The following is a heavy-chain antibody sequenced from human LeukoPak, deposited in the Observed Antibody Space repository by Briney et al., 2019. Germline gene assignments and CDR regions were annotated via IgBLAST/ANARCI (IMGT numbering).Heavy chain of an antibody. CDR3: ASDPKTYGDYGTADAFDI. CDR2: INPSGGST. J-gene: IGHJ3*02. CDR1: GYTFTSYY. Sequence: GGSLRLSCKASGYTFTSYYMHWVRQAPGQGIEWMGIINPSGGSTSYAQKFQGRVTMTRDTSTSTVYMELNSPRAEDTAVYYCASDPKTYGDYGTADAFDIWGQGTMVTASS. V-gene: IGHV1-46*01. D-gene: IGHD4-17*01.